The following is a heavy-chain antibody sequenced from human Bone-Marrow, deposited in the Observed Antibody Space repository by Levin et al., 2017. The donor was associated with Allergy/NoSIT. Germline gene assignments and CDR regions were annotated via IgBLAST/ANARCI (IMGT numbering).Heavy chain of an antibody. CDR3: ARRVDDAYTGSGWFDP. D-gene: IGHD5-24*01. V-gene: IGHV4-38-2*01. CDR2: VWPGGST. CDR1: GSSVNSGYS. Sequence: SETLSLTCVVSGSSVNSGYSWGWVRQSPGKGLEFIGSVWPGGSTYLTPSLKSRVTISVDTSKNHFFLKMTSVTAADTAKYYCARRVDDAYTGSGWFDPWGQGALVTVSS. J-gene: IGHJ5*02.